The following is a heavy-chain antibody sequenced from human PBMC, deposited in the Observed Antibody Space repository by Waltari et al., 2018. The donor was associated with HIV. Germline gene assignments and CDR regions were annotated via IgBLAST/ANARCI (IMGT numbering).Heavy chain of an antibody. Sequence: EVQLLEAGGGLVLPGGTLSLSLSAYGFLFRNHASSWVRQAPGKGLELVSTIRSIGDTTYYADSEKGRFTTTRANSKDTLYLQMNSLRAEDTAVYYCAKDSMGAIDVEDYFDFWGQGTLVTVSS. D-gene: IGHD1-26*01. CDR3: AKDSMGAIDVEDYFDF. V-gene: IGHV3-23*01. CDR2: IRSIGDTT. CDR1: GFLFRNHA. J-gene: IGHJ4*02.